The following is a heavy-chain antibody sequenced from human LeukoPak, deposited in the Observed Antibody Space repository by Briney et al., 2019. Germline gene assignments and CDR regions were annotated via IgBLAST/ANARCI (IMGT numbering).Heavy chain of an antibody. CDR1: GGTFSSYA. V-gene: IGHV1-69*06. Sequence: ASVKVSCEASGGTFSSYAISWVRQAPGQGLEWMGGIIPIFGTANYAQKFQGRVTITADKSTSTAYMELSSLRSEDTAVYYCARGRVAPTDYYYYMDVWGKGTTVTVSS. J-gene: IGHJ6*03. D-gene: IGHD2-15*01. CDR3: ARGRVAPTDYYYYMDV. CDR2: IIPIFGTA.